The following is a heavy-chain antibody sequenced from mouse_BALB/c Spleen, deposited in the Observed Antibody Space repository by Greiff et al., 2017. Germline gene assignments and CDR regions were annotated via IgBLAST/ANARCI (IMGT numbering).Heavy chain of an antibody. D-gene: IGHD2-1*01. CDR1: GYTFSSYW. CDR2: ILPGSGST. V-gene: IGHV1-9*01. Sequence: VQLQQSGAELMKPGASVKISCKATGYTFSSYWIEWVKQRPGHGLEWIGEILPGSGSTNYNEKFKGKATFTADTSSNTAYMQLSSLTSEDSAVYYCARSLIYYGNYPPFAYWGQGTLVTVSA. J-gene: IGHJ3*01. CDR3: ARSLIYYGNYPPFAY.